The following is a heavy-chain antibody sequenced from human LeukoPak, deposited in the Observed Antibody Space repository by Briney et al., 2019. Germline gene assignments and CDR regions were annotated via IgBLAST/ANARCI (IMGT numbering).Heavy chain of an antibody. CDR2: IWYDGSNK. V-gene: IGHV3-33*01. D-gene: IGHD3-22*01. Sequence: GGSLRLSCAASGFTFSSYGMHWVRQAPGKGLEWVAVIWYDGSNKYYADSVKGRFTISRDNSKNTLYLQMNSLRAEDTAVYYCARDKPGGYYYDSSGFYDYWGQGTLVTVSS. CDR3: ARDKPGGYYYDSSGFYDY. J-gene: IGHJ4*02. CDR1: GFTFSSYG.